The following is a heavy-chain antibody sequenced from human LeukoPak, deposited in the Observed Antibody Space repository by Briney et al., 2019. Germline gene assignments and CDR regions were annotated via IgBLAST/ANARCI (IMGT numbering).Heavy chain of an antibody. J-gene: IGHJ4*02. Sequence: NPSATLSLTCSVSGDSISTYYWSWIRQSPGKGLEWIGYILDRGSTNSDPSLKSRVTISVDTSKNQFSLKLNSLTAADTAVYYCTRGFGPRYFADWGPGTLVTVSS. CDR2: ILDRGST. D-gene: IGHD3-16*01. CDR1: GDSISTYY. CDR3: TRGFGPRYFAD. V-gene: IGHV4-59*08.